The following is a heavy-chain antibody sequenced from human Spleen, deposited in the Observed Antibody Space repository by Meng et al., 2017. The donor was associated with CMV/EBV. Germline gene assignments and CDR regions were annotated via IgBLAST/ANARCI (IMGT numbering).Heavy chain of an antibody. CDR2: ISGSGDIT. V-gene: IGHV3-23*01. CDR3: AKTRNGYGGQDF. Sequence: GGSLRLSCAASGVTFSNYGMSWVRQAPGKGLEWVSGISGSGDITYYPDSVKGRFTISRDNSKNTVSLEMRSLTVEDTAIYYCAKTRNGYGGQDFWGQGTLVTVSS. J-gene: IGHJ4*02. D-gene: IGHD5-12*01. CDR1: GVTFSNYG.